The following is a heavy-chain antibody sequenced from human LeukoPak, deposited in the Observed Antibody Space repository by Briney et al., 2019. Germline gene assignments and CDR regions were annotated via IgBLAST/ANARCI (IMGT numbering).Heavy chain of an antibody. D-gene: IGHD1-14*01. CDR2: IYYSGST. Sequence: PSQTLSLTCTVSGGSISGGGYYWSWIRQHPGKGLEWIGYIYYSGSTYYNPSLKSRVTISVDTSKNQFSLKLSSVTAADTAVYYCARDHNPYGDAFDIWGQGTMVTVSS. CDR1: GGSISGGGYY. J-gene: IGHJ3*02. V-gene: IGHV4-31*03. CDR3: ARDHNPYGDAFDI.